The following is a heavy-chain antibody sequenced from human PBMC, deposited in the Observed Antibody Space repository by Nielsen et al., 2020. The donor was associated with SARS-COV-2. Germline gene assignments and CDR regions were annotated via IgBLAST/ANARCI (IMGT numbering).Heavy chain of an antibody. D-gene: IGHD5-12*01. CDR3: ARTGRVATITDSYYFDY. CDR1: GFTVSRNY. J-gene: IGHJ4*02. CDR2: ISSSSSYI. V-gene: IGHV3-21*01. Sequence: GGSLRLPCAASGFTVSRNYMNCVRQAPGKGLEWVSSISSSSSYIYYADSVKGRFTISRDNAKNSLYLQMNSLRAEDTAVYYCARTGRVATITDSYYFDYWGQGTLVTVSS.